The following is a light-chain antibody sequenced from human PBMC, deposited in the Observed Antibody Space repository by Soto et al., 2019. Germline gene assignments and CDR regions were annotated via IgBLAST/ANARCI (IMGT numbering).Light chain of an antibody. CDR3: QQYYSYLWT. V-gene: IGKV1-8*01. J-gene: IGKJ1*01. Sequence: AIRMTQSPSSLSASTGDRVTITCRASQGISSYLAWYQQKPGKAPKLLIYAASTLQRGVPSRFSGSGSGTDFTLTISCLQSEDFATYYCQQYYSYLWTFGQGTKVEIK. CDR1: QGISSY. CDR2: AAS.